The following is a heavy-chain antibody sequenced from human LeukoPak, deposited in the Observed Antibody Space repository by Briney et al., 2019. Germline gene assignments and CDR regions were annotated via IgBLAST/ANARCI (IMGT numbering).Heavy chain of an antibody. Sequence: ASVKVSCKASGYTFRNYDIVWVRQATGQGLEWMGWMKPDNGNTGYIEMFQGRLTLTRDTSINTAYLELSNLRSEDTAVCYCARGNNWYDYWGQGTLVTVSS. CDR2: MKPDNGNT. CDR3: ARGNNWYDY. J-gene: IGHJ5*01. CDR1: GYTFRNYD. V-gene: IGHV1-8*03.